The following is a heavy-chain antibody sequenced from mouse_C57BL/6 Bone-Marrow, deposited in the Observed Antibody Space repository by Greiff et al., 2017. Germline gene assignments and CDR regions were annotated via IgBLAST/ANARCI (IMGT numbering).Heavy chain of an antibody. Sequence: VQLQQSGAELARPGASVKLSCKASGYTFTSYGISWVKQRTGQGLEWIGEIYPRSGNTYYNEKFKGKATLTADKSSSTAYMELRSLTSEDAAVDFCARYGNYVGFAYWGQGTLVTVSA. CDR2: IYPRSGNT. CDR3: ARYGNYVGFAY. V-gene: IGHV1-81*01. CDR1: GYTFTSYG. D-gene: IGHD2-1*01. J-gene: IGHJ3*01.